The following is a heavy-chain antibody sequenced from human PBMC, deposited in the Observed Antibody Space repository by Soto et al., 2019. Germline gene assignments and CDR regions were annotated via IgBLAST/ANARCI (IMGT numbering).Heavy chain of an antibody. D-gene: IGHD3-10*01. Sequence: QVQLVQSGAEVKTPGSSVKVSCKASGGTLSDYAISWVRQAPGQGLEWMGGIMPTVDSANYAQNFQGRLTISADESTITANLELRSVRSDDTAVYYCAVAAVREIMAQESSGMAVWGQGTTVIVSS. J-gene: IGHJ6*02. V-gene: IGHV1-69*01. CDR3: AVAAVREIMAQESSGMAV. CDR1: GGTLSDYA. CDR2: IMPTVDSA.